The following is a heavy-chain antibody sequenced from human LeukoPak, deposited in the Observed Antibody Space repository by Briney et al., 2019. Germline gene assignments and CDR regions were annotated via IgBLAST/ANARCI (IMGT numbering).Heavy chain of an antibody. J-gene: IGHJ6*03. V-gene: IGHV3-23*01. Sequence: GGSLRLSCAASGFTFSNYAMSWVRQAPGKGLEWVSVISGSGGSTYYADSVKGRFTISRDNSKNTLYLQMNSLRAEDTAMYYCARVKAGYYYYMDVWGKGTTVTVSS. CDR2: ISGSGGST. CDR1: GFTFSNYA. D-gene: IGHD3-10*01. CDR3: ARVKAGYYYYMDV.